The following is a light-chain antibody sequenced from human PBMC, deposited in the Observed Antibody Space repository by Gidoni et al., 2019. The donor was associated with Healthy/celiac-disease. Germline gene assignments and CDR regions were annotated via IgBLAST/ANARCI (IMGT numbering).Light chain of an antibody. CDR1: QSLLHSNGYYY. CDR3: MQALQTPWT. Sequence: DIVMSQSPLSLPVTPGEPASISCRSSQSLLHSNGYYYLDWYLQKPGTSPQRVIYLGSNRASGVPDRFSGSGSGTDFTLKISRVEAEDVGVYYCMQALQTPWTFGQGTKLEIK. J-gene: IGKJ2*02. V-gene: IGKV2-28*01. CDR2: LGS.